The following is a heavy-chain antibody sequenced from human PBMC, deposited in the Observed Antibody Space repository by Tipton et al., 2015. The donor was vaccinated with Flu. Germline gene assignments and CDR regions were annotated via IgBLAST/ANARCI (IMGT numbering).Heavy chain of an antibody. CDR3: ARDPWVLGSWFDP. V-gene: IGHV4-34*01. Sequence: TLSLTCAVYGGSFSGYYWSWNRQPPGKGLEWIGEINHSGSTNYNPSLKSRVTISVDTSKNQFSLKLSSVTAADTAVYYCARDPWVLGSWFDPWGQGTLVTVSS. D-gene: IGHD7-27*01. CDR2: INHSGST. CDR1: GGSFSGYY. J-gene: IGHJ5*02.